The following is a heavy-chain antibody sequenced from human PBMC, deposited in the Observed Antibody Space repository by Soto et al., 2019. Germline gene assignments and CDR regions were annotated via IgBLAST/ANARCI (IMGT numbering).Heavy chain of an antibody. V-gene: IGHV5-51*01. CDR2: IYPGDSDT. CDR1: GYSFTSYW. D-gene: IGHD2-15*01. Sequence: PGESLKISCKGSGYSFTSYWIGWVRQMPGKGLEWMGIIYPGDSDTRYSPSFQGQVTISADKSISTAYLQWSSLKASDTAMYYCARHRYCSGGSCYHYNWFDPWGQGTLVTVS. CDR3: ARHRYCSGGSCYHYNWFDP. J-gene: IGHJ5*02.